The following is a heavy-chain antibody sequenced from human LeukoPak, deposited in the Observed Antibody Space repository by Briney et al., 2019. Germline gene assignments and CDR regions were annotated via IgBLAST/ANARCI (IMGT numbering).Heavy chain of an antibody. V-gene: IGHV4-59*01. Sequence: SGTLSLTCTVSGGSISSYYWSWIQQPPGKGLEWIGYIYYSGSTNYNPSLKSRVTISVDTSKNQFSLKLSSVTAADTAVYYCARAVAYCGGDCYSGDYFDYWGQGTLVTVSS. D-gene: IGHD2-21*02. CDR3: ARAVAYCGGDCYSGDYFDY. J-gene: IGHJ4*02. CDR1: GGSISSYY. CDR2: IYYSGST.